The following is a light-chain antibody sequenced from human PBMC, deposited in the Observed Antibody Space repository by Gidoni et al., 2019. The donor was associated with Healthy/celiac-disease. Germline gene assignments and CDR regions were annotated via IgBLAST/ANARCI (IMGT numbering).Light chain of an antibody. CDR1: QSISSY. V-gene: IGKV1-39*01. CDR3: QQSYSTPRT. CDR2: AAS. J-gene: IGKJ1*01. Sequence: DLQITHSPSSLSASVGDRVTITCRASQSISSYLNWYQQKPGKAPKLLIYAASSLQSGVPSRFSGSGSGTDFTLTISSLQPEDFATYYCQQSYSTPRTFAQGTKVGIK.